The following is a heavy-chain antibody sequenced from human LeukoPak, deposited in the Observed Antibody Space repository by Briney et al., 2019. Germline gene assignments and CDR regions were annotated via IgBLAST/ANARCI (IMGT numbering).Heavy chain of an antibody. CDR3: TTDRGTYYYGSGSYYHDY. V-gene: IGHV3-23*01. CDR1: GFTFSSYG. CDR2: ISGSGDAT. J-gene: IGHJ4*02. Sequence: GGSLRLSCAASGFTFSSYGMSWVRQAPGKGLEWVSAISGSGDATYYADSVRGRFTISRDNSKNTLNLQMNSLKTEDTAVYYCTTDRGTYYYGSGSYYHDYWGQGTLVTVSS. D-gene: IGHD3-10*01.